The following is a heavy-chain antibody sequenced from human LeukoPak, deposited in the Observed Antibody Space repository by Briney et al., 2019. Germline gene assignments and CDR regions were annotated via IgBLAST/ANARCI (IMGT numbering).Heavy chain of an antibody. CDR2: ISSSSSSYI. J-gene: IGHJ4*02. CDR3: ASDYYGSGSPVC. D-gene: IGHD3-10*01. CDR1: GFTFSTYT. V-gene: IGHV3-21*01. Sequence: GGSLRLSCAASGFTFSTYTMNWVRQAPGKGLEWVSSISSSSSSYIYYADSVKGRFTISRDNAKNSLYLQMNSLRAEDTAVYYCASDYYGSGSPVCWGQGTLVTVSS.